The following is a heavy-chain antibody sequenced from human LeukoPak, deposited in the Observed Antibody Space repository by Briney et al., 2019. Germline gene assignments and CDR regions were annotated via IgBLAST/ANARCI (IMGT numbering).Heavy chain of an antibody. J-gene: IGHJ5*02. D-gene: IGHD2-15*01. CDR3: TRCIGSCYGFDP. Sequence: GGSLRLSCTASGFTFGDYAMSWVRQAPGKGLEWVGFIRSKAYGGTTEYAASVKGRFTISRDDSKSIAYLQMNSLKTEDTAVYYCTRCIGSCYGFDPWGQGTLVTVSS. V-gene: IGHV3-49*04. CDR2: IRSKAYGGTT. CDR1: GFTFGDYA.